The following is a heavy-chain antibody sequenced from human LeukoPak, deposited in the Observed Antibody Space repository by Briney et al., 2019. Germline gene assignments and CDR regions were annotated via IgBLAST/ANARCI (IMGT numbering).Heavy chain of an antibody. CDR3: ARVGYYDSDDAFDI. J-gene: IGHJ3*02. CDR1: GGSFSGYY. Sequence: SETLSLTCAVYGGSFSGYYWSWIRQPPGKGLEWIGEINHSGSTNYNPSLKSRVTISVDTSKNQFSLKLSSVTAADTAVYYCARVGYYDSDDAFDIWGQGTMVTVSS. D-gene: IGHD3-22*01. CDR2: INHSGST. V-gene: IGHV4-34*01.